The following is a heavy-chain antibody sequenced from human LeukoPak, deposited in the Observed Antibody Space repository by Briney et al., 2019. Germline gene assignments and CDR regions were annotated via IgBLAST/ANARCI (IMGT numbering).Heavy chain of an antibody. V-gene: IGHV1-69*04. D-gene: IGHD3-10*01. CDR3: ARDGSGVWFDY. Sequence: AASVKVSCKASGGTFSSYAISWVRQAPGQGLEWMGRIIPILGIANYAQKFQGRVTLTTETSTSTAYMELRSLRSDDTAVYFCARDGSGVWFDYWGQGTLVTVSS. J-gene: IGHJ4*02. CDR1: GGTFSSYA. CDR2: IIPILGIA.